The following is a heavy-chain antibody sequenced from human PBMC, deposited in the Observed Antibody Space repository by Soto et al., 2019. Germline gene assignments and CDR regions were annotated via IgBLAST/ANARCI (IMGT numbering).Heavy chain of an antibody. Sequence: ASVKVSCKASGYTFTSYAMHWVRQAPGQRLEWMGWINAGNGNTKYSQKFQGRFSISRDNSKNTLYLQMNSLRAEDTAVYYCAREIERLLGYWGQGTLVTVSS. J-gene: IGHJ4*02. V-gene: IGHV1-3*01. CDR1: GYTFTSYA. D-gene: IGHD3-3*01. CDR3: AREIERLLGY. CDR2: INAGNGNT.